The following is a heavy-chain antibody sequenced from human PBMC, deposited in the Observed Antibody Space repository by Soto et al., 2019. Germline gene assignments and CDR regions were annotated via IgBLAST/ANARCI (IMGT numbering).Heavy chain of an antibody. CDR2: IGGRGGNT. V-gene: IGHV3-23*01. CDR3: AKYLTYYEILTGWAGFDY. J-gene: IGHJ4*02. CDR1: GFTFSNYA. Sequence: GGSLRLSCAGSGFTFSNYAMSWVRQAPGKGLEWVSGIGGRGGNTYYADSVKGRFTISRDNSKSTLYLQMNSLRAEDTALYYCAKYLTYYEILTGWAGFDYWGQGTLVTVSS. D-gene: IGHD3-9*01.